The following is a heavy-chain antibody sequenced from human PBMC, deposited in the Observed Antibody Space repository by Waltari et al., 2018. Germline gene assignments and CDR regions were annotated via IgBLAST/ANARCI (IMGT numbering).Heavy chain of an antibody. CDR1: GFTFKSYS. J-gene: IGHJ4*02. D-gene: IGHD3-10*01. Sequence: EVQLVESGGGLVKPGGSLRLSCAASGFTFKSYSIKWVRQAPGKGLEWVSSIGRSGDYIYYADSVKGRFTISRDNAKNSLYLQMDSLRAEDTAVYYCVREGMGYYFDYWGQGILVTVFS. CDR3: VREGMGYYFDY. V-gene: IGHV3-21*01. CDR2: IGRSGDYI.